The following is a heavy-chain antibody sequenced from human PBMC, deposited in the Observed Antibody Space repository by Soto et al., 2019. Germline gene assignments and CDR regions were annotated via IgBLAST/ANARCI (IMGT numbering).Heavy chain of an antibody. CDR3: ASFCSSTSCYIRRRAFDI. J-gene: IGHJ3*02. D-gene: IGHD2-2*02. V-gene: IGHV1-69*01. CDR2: IIPIFGTA. Sequence: KVTCKASGGTISSYSICWVRQAPDPVFEWMGGIIPIFGTANYAQKFQGRVTITADESTSTAYMELSSLRSEDTAVYYCASFCSSTSCYIRRRAFDIWGKGTMVTV. CDR1: GGTISSYS.